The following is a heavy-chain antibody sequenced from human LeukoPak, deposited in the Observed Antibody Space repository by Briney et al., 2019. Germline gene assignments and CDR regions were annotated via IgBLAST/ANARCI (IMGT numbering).Heavy chain of an antibody. J-gene: IGHJ4*02. CDR1: GFTVSSNY. V-gene: IGHV3-53*01. CDR3: AKSSPPPLRY. CDR2: ISNDGDT. Sequence: GGSLRLSCAASGFTVSSNYMSWVRQGPGKGLECVSVISNDGDTYYADSVKGRFTISRDNSKNTLYLQMNSLRAEDTAVYYCAKSSPPPLRYWGQGTLVTVSS.